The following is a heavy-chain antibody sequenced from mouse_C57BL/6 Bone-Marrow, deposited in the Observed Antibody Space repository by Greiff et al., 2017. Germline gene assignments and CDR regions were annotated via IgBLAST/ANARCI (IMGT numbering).Heavy chain of an antibody. CDR1: GYTFPSYW. D-gene: IGHD1-1*01. CDR2: IYPGSGST. J-gene: IGHJ4*01. CDR3: AREGDYYGSTYYAMDY. V-gene: IGHV1-55*01. Sequence: VQLQQPGAELVKPGASVKMSCKASGYTFPSYWITWVKQRPGQGLEWIGDIYPGSGSTNYNEKFKSKATLTVDTSSSTAYMQLSSLTSEDSAVYYGAREGDYYGSTYYAMDYWGQGTSVTVSS.